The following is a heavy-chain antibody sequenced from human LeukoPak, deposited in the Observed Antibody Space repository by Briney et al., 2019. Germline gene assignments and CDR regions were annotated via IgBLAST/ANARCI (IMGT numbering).Heavy chain of an antibody. V-gene: IGHV3-21*01. CDR1: GFTFSSYS. Sequence: GGSLRLSCAASGFTFSSYSMNWVRQAPGKGLEWVSSISSSSCYIYYADSVKGRFTISRDNAKNSLYLQMNSLRAEDTAVYYCARVGVGATREFDYWGQGTLVTVSS. J-gene: IGHJ4*02. CDR3: ARVGVGATREFDY. D-gene: IGHD1-26*01. CDR2: ISSSSCYI.